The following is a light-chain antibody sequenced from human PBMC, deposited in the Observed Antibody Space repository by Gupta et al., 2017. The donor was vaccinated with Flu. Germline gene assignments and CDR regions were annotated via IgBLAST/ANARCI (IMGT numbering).Light chain of an antibody. CDR3: SSYTNIHTVCV. V-gene: IGLV2-14*03. Sequence: IAISCTGTSSDIGGYDYVSWYQQHPGKAPKLMLCDVSRRPAGSPDRFSGSRSGNTASLTISGLQAEEEAVYDCSSYTNIHTVCVFGGGTKFTVL. J-gene: IGLJ3*02. CDR2: DVS. CDR1: SSDIGGYDY.